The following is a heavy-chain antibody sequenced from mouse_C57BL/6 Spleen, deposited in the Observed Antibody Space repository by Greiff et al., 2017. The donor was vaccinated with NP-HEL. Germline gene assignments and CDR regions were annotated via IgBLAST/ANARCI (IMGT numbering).Heavy chain of an antibody. D-gene: IGHD3-2*02. CDR1: GFTFSSYA. CDR3: ARDGGSGYQYYFDY. J-gene: IGHJ2*01. Sequence: EVKLVESGGGLVKPGGSLKLSCAASGFTFSSYAMSWVRQTPEKRLEWVATISDGGSYTYYPDNVKGRFTISRDNAKNNLYLQMSHLKSEDTAMYYCARDGGSGYQYYFDYWGQGTTLTVSS. V-gene: IGHV5-4*01. CDR2: ISDGGSYT.